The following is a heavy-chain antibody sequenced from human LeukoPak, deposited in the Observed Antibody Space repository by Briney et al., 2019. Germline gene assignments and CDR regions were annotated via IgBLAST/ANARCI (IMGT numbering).Heavy chain of an antibody. J-gene: IGHJ1*01. Sequence: SETLSLTCTVSGGSISTNSYFWGWIRQPPGKGLEWIGNIYYSGSTSYNSSLRSRVTISVDTSKNEFSLTLTSVTAADTAVYYCARVVRYSSSTAAEVQLWGQGTLVTVPS. CDR3: ARVVRYSSSTAAEVQL. V-gene: IGHV4-39*07. CDR1: GGSISTNSYF. CDR2: IYYSGST. D-gene: IGHD6-6*01.